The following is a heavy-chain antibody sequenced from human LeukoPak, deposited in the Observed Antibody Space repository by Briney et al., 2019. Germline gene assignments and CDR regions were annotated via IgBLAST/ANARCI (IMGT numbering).Heavy chain of an antibody. CDR1: GGSISSYY. CDR2: IYYSGST. CDR3: SRRGFMDV. V-gene: IGHV4-59*08. J-gene: IGHJ6*03. Sequence: SETLSLTCTVSGGSISSYYWSWIRQPPGKGLEWIGFIYYSGSTNYNPSLKSRVTILVDTSKNQISLNLSSVTAADTAVYYCSRRGFMDVWGKGTTVTVSS. D-gene: IGHD3-16*01.